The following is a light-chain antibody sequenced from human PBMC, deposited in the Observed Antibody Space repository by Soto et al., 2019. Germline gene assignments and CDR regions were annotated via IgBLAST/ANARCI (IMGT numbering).Light chain of an antibody. J-gene: IGKJ5*01. Sequence: EIVLTQSPCTLSLSPGDRATLPCRASQSVSSAYVAWYQQKAGQTPRLLIYDASSRATGIPDRFSGSGSGTDFTLTISRLEPEDFAVYYCQQYGNSPITFGQGTRLEIK. CDR3: QQYGNSPIT. CDR2: DAS. CDR1: QSVSSAY. V-gene: IGKV3-20*01.